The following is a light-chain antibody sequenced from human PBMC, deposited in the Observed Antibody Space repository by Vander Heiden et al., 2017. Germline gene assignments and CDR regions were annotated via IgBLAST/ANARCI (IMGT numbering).Light chain of an antibody. V-gene: IGLV3-25*03. CDR1: VFSKQY. Sequence: SYQLTQPPSVSVSPGQTARITCSADVFSKQYSHWYQQKSGQAPLLLIFKDTERPSGIPERFSGSTSGTTVTLTITGVQSEDEADYYCQSADSGATDVVFGGGTKLTVL. J-gene: IGLJ2*01. CDR2: KDT. CDR3: QSADSGATDVV.